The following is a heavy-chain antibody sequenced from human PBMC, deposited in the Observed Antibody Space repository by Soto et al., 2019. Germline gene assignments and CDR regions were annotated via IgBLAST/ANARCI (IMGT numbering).Heavy chain of an antibody. Sequence: ASVKVSCKASGYTFTSYYMHWVRQAPGQGLEWMGIINPSGGSTSYAQNFQGRVTISADESTRTVNMELSSLRSEDTAVYYCARGAATKILVLMYDALEIWGQGTMVTVSS. CDR3: ARGAATKILVLMYDALEI. V-gene: IGHV1-46*03. D-gene: IGHD5-12*01. CDR2: INPSGGST. J-gene: IGHJ3*02. CDR1: GYTFTSYY.